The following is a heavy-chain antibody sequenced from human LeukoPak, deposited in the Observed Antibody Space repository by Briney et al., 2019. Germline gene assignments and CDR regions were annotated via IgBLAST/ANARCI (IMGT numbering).Heavy chain of an antibody. J-gene: IGHJ4*02. V-gene: IGHV3-48*01. D-gene: IGHD1-26*01. Sequence: GGSLRLSCAASGFTFSSYSMNWVRQAPGKGLEWVSYISSSSSTIYYADSVKGRFTISRDNSKNTLYLQMNSLRAEDTAVYYCAREYSWELLLGPFDYWGQGTLVTVSP. CDR1: GFTFSSYS. CDR3: AREYSWELLLGPFDY. CDR2: ISSSSSTI.